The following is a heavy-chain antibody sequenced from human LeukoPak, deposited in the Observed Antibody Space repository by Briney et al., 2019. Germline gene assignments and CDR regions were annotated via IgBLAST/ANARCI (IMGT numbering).Heavy chain of an antibody. CDR3: ATYSSSGRGLED. CDR1: GFTVSSSF. CDR2: LFSGGTT. V-gene: IGHV3-66*01. J-gene: IGHJ4*02. Sequence: GGSLRLSCAASGFTVSSSFMSWVRQAPGKGLEWVSVLFSGGTTTHADSVKGRFTISRDNSKNTLYLQMNSLTAEDTAVYYCATYSSSGRGLEDWGQGTLVTVSS. D-gene: IGHD6-13*01.